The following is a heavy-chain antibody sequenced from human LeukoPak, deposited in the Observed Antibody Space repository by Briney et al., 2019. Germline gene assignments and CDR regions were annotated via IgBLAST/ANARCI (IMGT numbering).Heavy chain of an antibody. CDR3: ARDKGIAARRRDYYYYYMDV. Sequence: GASVKVSCKASGGTFSSYAISWVRQAPGQGLEWMGGIIPIFGTANYAQKFQGRVTITADKSTSTAYMELSSLRSEDTAVYYCARDKGIAARRRDYYYYYMDVWGKGTTVTVSS. CDR2: IIPIFGTA. J-gene: IGHJ6*03. D-gene: IGHD6-6*01. V-gene: IGHV1-69*06. CDR1: GGTFSSYA.